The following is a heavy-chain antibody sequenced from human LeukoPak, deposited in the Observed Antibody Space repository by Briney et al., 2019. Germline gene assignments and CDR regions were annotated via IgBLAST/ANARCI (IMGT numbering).Heavy chain of an antibody. CDR1: GGTFSSYA. CDR3: ARGWSSSWYGFDY. Sequence: ASVKVSCKASGGTFSSYAISWVRQAPGQGLEWMGGIIPIFGTASYAQKFQGRVTTTADESTSTAYMELSSLRSEDTAVYYCARGWSSSWYGFDYWGQGTLVTVSS. D-gene: IGHD6-13*01. J-gene: IGHJ4*02. CDR2: IIPIFGTA. V-gene: IGHV1-69*13.